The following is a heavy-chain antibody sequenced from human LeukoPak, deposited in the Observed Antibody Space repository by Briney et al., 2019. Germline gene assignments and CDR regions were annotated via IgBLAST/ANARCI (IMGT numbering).Heavy chain of an antibody. D-gene: IGHD3-10*01. CDR3: AKGWLGSGSCYTVIDY. J-gene: IGHJ4*02. CDR2: ICGNGGST. Sequence: PGGSLRLSCAVSGFTFSSYAMSWVRQAPGKGLEWVSAICGNGGSTYYADSVKGRFTISRDNSKNTLSLQMNSLRAEDTAIYYCAKGWLGSGSCYTVIDYWGRGTLVTVSS. V-gene: IGHV3-23*01. CDR1: GFTFSSYA.